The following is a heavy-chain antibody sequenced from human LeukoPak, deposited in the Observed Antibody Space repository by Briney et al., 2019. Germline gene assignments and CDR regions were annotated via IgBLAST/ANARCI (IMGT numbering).Heavy chain of an antibody. V-gene: IGHV1-69*13. CDR1: GGTFSSYA. Sequence: SVKVSCKASGGTFSSYAISWVRQAPGQGLEWMGGIIPIFGTANYAQKSQGRVTITADESTSTAYMELSSLRTEDTAVYYCASVWWEAAADSHKRAYYYYYGMDVWGQGTTVTVSS. D-gene: IGHD6-13*01. CDR3: ASVWWEAAADSHKRAYYYYYGMDV. CDR2: IIPIFGTA. J-gene: IGHJ6*02.